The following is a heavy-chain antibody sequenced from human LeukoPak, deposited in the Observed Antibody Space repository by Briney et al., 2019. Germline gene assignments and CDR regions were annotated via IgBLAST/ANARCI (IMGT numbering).Heavy chain of an antibody. D-gene: IGHD5-18*01. J-gene: IGHJ4*02. CDR3: ARSRVGGYSYAQVYFFDY. Sequence: SVKVSCKVSGYTLTELSMHWVRQAPGKGLEWMGGIIPIFGTANYAQKFQGRVTITADESTSAAYMELSSLRSEDTAVYYCARSRVGGYSYAQVYFFDYWGQGTLVTVSS. V-gene: IGHV1-69*13. CDR1: GYTLTELS. CDR2: IIPIFGTA.